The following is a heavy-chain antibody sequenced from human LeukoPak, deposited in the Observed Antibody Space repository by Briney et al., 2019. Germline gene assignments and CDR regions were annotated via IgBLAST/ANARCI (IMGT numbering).Heavy chain of an antibody. V-gene: IGHV3-15*01. Sequence: GGSLRLSCAASGFTLSSAWMTWVRQSPGKGLEWVGRIKSKTDGGTRDYAAPVKGRFTISRDDSKNTLYLHMNSLKTEDTAVYFCTTRSYYGDYELDIWGQGTMVTVSS. CDR1: GFTLSSAW. J-gene: IGHJ3*02. D-gene: IGHD4-17*01. CDR2: IKSKTDGGTR. CDR3: TTRSYYGDYELDI.